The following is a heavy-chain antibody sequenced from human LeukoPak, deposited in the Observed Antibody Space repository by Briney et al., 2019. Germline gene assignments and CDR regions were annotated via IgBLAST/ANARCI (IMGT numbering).Heavy chain of an antibody. J-gene: IGHJ4*02. CDR2: IGTAGNT. Sequence: PGGSLRLSCAASGFTFSSYDMHWVRQATGKGLEWVSAIGTAGNTYYPASVKGRFTISRENAKNSLYLQMNSLRAADTAAYYCERGPHYYDSSGYYYFDYWGQGTLVTVPS. V-gene: IGHV3-13*01. CDR1: GFTFSSYD. CDR3: ERGPHYYDSSGYYYFDY. D-gene: IGHD3-22*01.